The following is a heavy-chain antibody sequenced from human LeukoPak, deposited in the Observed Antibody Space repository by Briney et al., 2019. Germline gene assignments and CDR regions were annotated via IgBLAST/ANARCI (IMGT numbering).Heavy chain of an antibody. Sequence: GASVKVSCKSSVYTFTDHFIHWVRQAPGRGLEWVGEINPYNGYTKYAWRLQGRVTMTRDTSISTAFMEVSRLTSGDTAVYYCARDYSLNDFDYWGQGTLVTVAS. CDR3: ARDYSLNDFDY. D-gene: IGHD1-1*01. V-gene: IGHV1-2*02. CDR2: INPYNGYT. CDR1: VYTFTDHF. J-gene: IGHJ4*02.